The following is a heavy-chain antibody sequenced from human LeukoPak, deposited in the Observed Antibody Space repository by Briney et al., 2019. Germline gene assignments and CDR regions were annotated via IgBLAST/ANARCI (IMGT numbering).Heavy chain of an antibody. J-gene: IGHJ5*02. D-gene: IGHD4-11*01. CDR2: INDGSSST. CDR1: GFTFSSYA. V-gene: IGHV3-23*01. CDR3: AKGGSATITTGGFDP. Sequence: PGGSLRLSCEASGFTFSSYAMSWVRQAPGKGLEWVSAINDGSSSTYYADSVKGRFTISRDNSKNTLYLQVNSLRAEDTAIYYCAKGGSATITTGGFDPWGQGTLVTVSS.